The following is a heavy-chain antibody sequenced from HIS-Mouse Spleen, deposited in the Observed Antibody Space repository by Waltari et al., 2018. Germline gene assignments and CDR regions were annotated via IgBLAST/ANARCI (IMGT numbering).Heavy chain of an antibody. CDR3: ARLRGDFWSGYYAFDI. CDR1: GGSFSGYY. D-gene: IGHD3-3*01. J-gene: IGHJ3*02. Sequence: QVQLQQWGAGLLKPSETLSLTCAVYGGSFSGYYWSWIRQPPGKGLEWIGEINHSSSTNYNPSLKRRVTISVDTSKNQFSLKLSSVTAADTAVYYCARLRGDFWSGYYAFDIWGQETMVTVSS. CDR2: INHSSST. V-gene: IGHV4-34*01.